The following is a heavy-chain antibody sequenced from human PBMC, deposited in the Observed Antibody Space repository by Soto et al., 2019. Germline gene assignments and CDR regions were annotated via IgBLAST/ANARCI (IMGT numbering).Heavy chain of an antibody. V-gene: IGHV3-11*01. Sequence: QVHLEESGGGLVKPGGSLRLSCTASGFIFSDYYMSWIRQAPAKGLEWVSDISNSGRSTHHADSVEGRFTISRDNAKDSLYLQMNSLRPEDSAIYYCAIDHGGGGLTLEYWGQGTLVTVSS. CDR3: AIDHGGGGLTLEY. J-gene: IGHJ4*02. D-gene: IGHD3-16*01. CDR1: GFIFSDYY. CDR2: ISNSGRST.